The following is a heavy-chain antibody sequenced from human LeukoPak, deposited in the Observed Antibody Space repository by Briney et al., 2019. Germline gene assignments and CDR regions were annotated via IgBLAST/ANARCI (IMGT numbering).Heavy chain of an antibody. V-gene: IGHV3-48*01. Sequence: GGSLRLSCAASGFPLSSYSINWVRQAPGKGLEWVSYINIDSITVNYAASVKGRFTISRDNAKNSLYLQINSLRAEDTAVYYSSTAKFDNWGQGTLVTVSS. CDR2: INIDSITV. CDR1: GFPLSSYS. CDR3: STAKFDN. J-gene: IGHJ4*02.